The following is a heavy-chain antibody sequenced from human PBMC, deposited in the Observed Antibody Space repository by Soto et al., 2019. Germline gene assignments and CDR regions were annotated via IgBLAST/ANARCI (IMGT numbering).Heavy chain of an antibody. CDR3: ARIRYYYYGMDV. CDR2: MNPNSGNT. J-gene: IGHJ6*02. Sequence: ASVKVSCKASGYTFTSYDINWVRQATGQGLEWMGWMNPNSGNTGYAQKFQGRVTMTRNTSISTAYMELSSLRSEDTAVYYCARIRYYYYGMDVWGQGTTVTVSS. V-gene: IGHV1-8*01. CDR1: GYTFTSYD.